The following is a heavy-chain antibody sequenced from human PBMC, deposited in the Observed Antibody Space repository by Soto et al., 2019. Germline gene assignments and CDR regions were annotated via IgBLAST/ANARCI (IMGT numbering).Heavy chain of an antibody. V-gene: IGHV1-8*02. CDR2: MNPNNGNT. J-gene: IGHJ5*02. CDR1: GYTLNTYG. CDR3: ASERVNWFDP. Sequence: ASVKVSCKASGYTLNTYGITWVRQAPGQGLEWMGWMNPNNGNTSYAQKLQGRVTMTRNTSISTAYMELSSLRSEDTAVYYCASERVNWFDPWGQGTLVTVSS.